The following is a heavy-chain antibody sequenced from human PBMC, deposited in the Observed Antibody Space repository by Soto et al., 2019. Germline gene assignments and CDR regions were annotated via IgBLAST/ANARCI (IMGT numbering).Heavy chain of an antibody. D-gene: IGHD2-8*01. V-gene: IGHV1-69*01. CDR1: GDSFTNYA. Sequence: QVLLVQSGAEMKQPGSSVSVSCRASGDSFTNYAFTWVRQAPGQGPEWLGGIILALGTPHYSQRFQGRLTITADESSSKVYMALGSLRLDDTAVYYCGRYCTNTKCRGGYYLDLWGQGTLLTVSS. CDR2: IILALGTP. J-gene: IGHJ5*02. CDR3: GRYCTNTKCRGGYYLDL.